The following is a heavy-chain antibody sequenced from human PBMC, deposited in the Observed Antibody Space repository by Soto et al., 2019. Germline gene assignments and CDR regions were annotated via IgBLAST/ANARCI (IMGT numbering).Heavy chain of an antibody. CDR1: GFTFSTYS. CDR2: ISSRSDI. V-gene: IGHV3-21*04. D-gene: IGHD1-1*01. CDR3: AKTTSYYYYGMDV. Sequence: GALRLSCVGSGFTFSTYSINWVRQAPGKGLEWVSSISSRSDIYYADSVKGRFTISRDNSKDTLYLQMNSLRAEDTAVYYCAKTTSYYYYGMDVWGQGTTVTVSS. J-gene: IGHJ6*02.